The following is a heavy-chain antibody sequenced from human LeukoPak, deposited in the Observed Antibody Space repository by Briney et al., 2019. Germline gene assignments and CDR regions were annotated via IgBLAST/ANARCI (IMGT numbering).Heavy chain of an antibody. Sequence: GASVKVSCKASGYTFTSYDINWVRQAPGQGLEWMGIINPSGGSTSYAQKFQGRVTMTRDTSTSTVYMELSSLRSEDTAVYYCARVDSLAAAGTFDYWGQGTLVTVSS. CDR3: ARVDSLAAAGTFDY. CDR2: INPSGGST. D-gene: IGHD6-13*01. CDR1: GYTFTSYD. V-gene: IGHV1-46*01. J-gene: IGHJ4*02.